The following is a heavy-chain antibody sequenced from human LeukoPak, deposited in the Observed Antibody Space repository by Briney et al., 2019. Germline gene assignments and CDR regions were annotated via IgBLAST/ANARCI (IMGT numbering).Heavy chain of an antibody. D-gene: IGHD3-10*01. CDR1: GYTFTGYY. J-gene: IGHJ4*02. CDR3: AREEENYYGSGSYRPDPFDY. CDR2: INPNSGGT. V-gene: IGHV1-2*02. Sequence: ASVKVSCKASGYTFTGYYMHWVRQAPGQGREWMGWINPNSGGTNYAQKFQGRVTMTRDTSISTAYMELSRLRSDDTAVYYCAREEENYYGSGSYRPDPFDYWGQGTLVTVSS.